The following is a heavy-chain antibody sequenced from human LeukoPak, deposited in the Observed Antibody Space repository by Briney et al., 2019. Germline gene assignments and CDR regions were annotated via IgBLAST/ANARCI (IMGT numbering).Heavy chain of an antibody. V-gene: IGHV3-43*01. Sequence: GGSLRLSCAASGFTFDDYTMHWVRQAPGKGLEWVSLISWDGGSTYYADSVKGRFTISRDNSKNSLYLQTNSLRTEDTALYYCAKDISPGSSGWYEGSDYWGQGTLVTVSS. J-gene: IGHJ4*02. CDR3: AKDISPGSSGWYEGSDY. D-gene: IGHD6-19*01. CDR2: ISWDGGST. CDR1: GFTFDDYT.